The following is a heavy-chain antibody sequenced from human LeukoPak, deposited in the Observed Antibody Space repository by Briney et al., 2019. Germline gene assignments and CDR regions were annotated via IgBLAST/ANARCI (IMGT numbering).Heavy chain of an antibody. CDR2: IYSGGST. CDR1: GFTVSSNY. D-gene: IGHD3-22*01. J-gene: IGHJ4*02. Sequence: GGSLRLSCAASGFTVSSNYMSWVRQAPGKGLEWVSVIYSGGSTYYADSVKGRFTISRDNSKNTLYLQMNSLRAEDTAVYYCARAPPYYYDSSSYQFDYWGQGTLVTVSS. V-gene: IGHV3-53*01. CDR3: ARAPPYYYDSSSYQFDY.